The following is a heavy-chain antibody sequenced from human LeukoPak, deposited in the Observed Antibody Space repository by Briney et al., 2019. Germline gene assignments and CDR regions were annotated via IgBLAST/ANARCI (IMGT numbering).Heavy chain of an antibody. CDR2: ISSSSSYI. D-gene: IGHD3-22*01. V-gene: IGHV3-21*01. CDR1: GFTFSSYS. CDR3: ARARWRDTMIVVPHDP. J-gene: IGHJ5*02. Sequence: GGSLRLSCAASGFTFSSYSMNWVRQAPGKGLEWVSSISSSSSYIYYADSVKGRFTISRDNAKNSLYLQLNSLRAEDTAVYYCARARWRDTMIVVPHDPCGQGTLVTVSS.